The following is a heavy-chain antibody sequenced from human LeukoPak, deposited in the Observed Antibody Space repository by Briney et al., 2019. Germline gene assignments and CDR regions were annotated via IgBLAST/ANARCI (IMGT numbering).Heavy chain of an antibody. Sequence: SETLSLTCTVSGGSISSGSYYWGYIRQPPGKGLEWIGSIYYTGTTYYNPSLKSRVTMSVDTSKNQFSLRLSSMTASDTALYYCARVREPQSAYWFDPWGQGTLVTVSS. J-gene: IGHJ5*02. CDR2: IYYTGTT. V-gene: IGHV4-39*01. D-gene: IGHD1-26*01. CDR3: ARVREPQSAYWFDP. CDR1: GGSISSGSYY.